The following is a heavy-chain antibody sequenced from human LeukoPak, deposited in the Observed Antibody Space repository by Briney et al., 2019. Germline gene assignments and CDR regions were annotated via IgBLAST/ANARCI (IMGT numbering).Heavy chain of an antibody. V-gene: IGHV4-39*07. CDR2: IYYSGST. CDR3: ARDYVDSSSPHYFDY. J-gene: IGHJ4*02. Sequence: SETLSLTCTVSGGSLSSSSYYWGWIRQPPGKGLEWIGSIYYSGSTYYNPSLKSRVTISVDTSKNQFSLKLSSVTAADTAVYYCARDYVDSSSPHYFDYWGQGTLVTVSS. CDR1: GGSLSSSSYY. D-gene: IGHD6-6*01.